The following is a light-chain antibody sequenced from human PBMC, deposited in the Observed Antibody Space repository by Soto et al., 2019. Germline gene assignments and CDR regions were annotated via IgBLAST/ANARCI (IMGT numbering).Light chain of an antibody. CDR3: QQYNNWWT. J-gene: IGKJ1*01. CDR2: HAS. V-gene: IGKV3-15*01. Sequence: EVVMTQSPATLSVSPGERATLSCRASQSVSNNLAWFQQKPGQAPRLLIYHASTRATGIPARFSGSGSGTEFTLIXSSLXSEDFAVYYCQQYNNWWTFGQGTKVEIK. CDR1: QSVSNN.